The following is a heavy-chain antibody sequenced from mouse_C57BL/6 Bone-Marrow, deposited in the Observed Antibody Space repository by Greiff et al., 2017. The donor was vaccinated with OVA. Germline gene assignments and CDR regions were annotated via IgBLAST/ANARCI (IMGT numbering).Heavy chain of an antibody. J-gene: IGHJ4*01. Sequence: VQLQQSGPGLVAPSQSLSITCTVSGFSLTSYGVPWVPQPPGKVLEWLVVIWSDGSTTYYSAPKSRLSISKDNSKSQVFLKMNSLQTDDTAMYYCAGHRDYGSRGYYAMDYWGQGTSVTVSS. CDR2: IWSDGST. V-gene: IGHV2-6-1*01. CDR3: AGHRDYGSRGYYAMDY. D-gene: IGHD1-1*01. CDR1: GFSLTSYG.